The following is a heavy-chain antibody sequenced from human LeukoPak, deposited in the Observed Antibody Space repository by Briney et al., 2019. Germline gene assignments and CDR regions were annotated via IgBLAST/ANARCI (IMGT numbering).Heavy chain of an antibody. D-gene: IGHD3-10*01. J-gene: IGHJ6*03. CDR1: GYTFTSYD. V-gene: IGHV1-8*03. CDR2: MNPNSGNT. Sequence: GASVKVSCKASGYTFTSYDINWVRQVTGQGLEWMGWMNPNSGNTGYAQKFQGRVTITRNTSISTAYMELSSLRSEDTAVYYCARGVGRDYYGSGHYYYYYMDVWGKGTTVTVSS. CDR3: ARGVGRDYYGSGHYYYYYMDV.